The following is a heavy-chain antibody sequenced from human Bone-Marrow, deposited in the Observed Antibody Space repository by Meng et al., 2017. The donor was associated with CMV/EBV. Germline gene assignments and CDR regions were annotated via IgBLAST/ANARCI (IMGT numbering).Heavy chain of an antibody. CDR2: INSNTGGT. CDR1: GFTFTDYY. CDR3: ARGLRQADY. V-gene: IGHV1-2*02. J-gene: IGHJ4*02. Sequence: ASVKVSCKASGFTFTDYYIHWVRQAPGEGLEWMGWINSNTGGTKFPQTFQGRVTMTRDTSITTAYMELSRLRSDDTAVYFCARGLRQADYWGPGPLVTCYS.